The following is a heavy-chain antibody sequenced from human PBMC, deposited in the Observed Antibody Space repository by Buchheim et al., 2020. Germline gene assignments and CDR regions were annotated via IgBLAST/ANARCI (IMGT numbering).Heavy chain of an antibody. J-gene: IGHJ4*02. CDR1: GGSISSSGFY. CDR2: IYSNGNT. Sequence: QLQLQESGPGLVKPSETLSLICTVSGGSISSSGFYWVWIRQPPGQGLEWIGSIYSNGNTYYNASLESRVTISADTSKNPFSLKLNSVTAADTAAYYCARRAYSSKEAPEWGRGT. CDR3: ARRAYSSKEAPE. V-gene: IGHV4-39*01. D-gene: IGHD2-21*01.